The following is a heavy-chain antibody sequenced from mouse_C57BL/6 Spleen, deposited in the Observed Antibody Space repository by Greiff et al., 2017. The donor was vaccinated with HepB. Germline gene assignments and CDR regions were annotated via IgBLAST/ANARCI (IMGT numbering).Heavy chain of an antibody. D-gene: IGHD1-2*01. CDR2: IYPGDGDT. Sequence: VQLQQSGPELVKPGASVKISCKASGYAFSSSWMNWVKQRPGKGLEWIGRIYPGDGDTNYNGKFKGKATLTADKSSSTAYMQLSSLTSEDSAVYFCARSGARPWFAYWGQGTLVTVSA. CDR3: ARSGARPWFAY. V-gene: IGHV1-82*01. CDR1: GYAFSSSW. J-gene: IGHJ3*01.